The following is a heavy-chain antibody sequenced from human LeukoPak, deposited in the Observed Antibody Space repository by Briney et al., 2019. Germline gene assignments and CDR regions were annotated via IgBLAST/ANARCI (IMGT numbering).Heavy chain of an antibody. CDR1: GFTFSMYG. CDR2: ISDDGSNK. V-gene: IGHV3-30*03. D-gene: IGHD5-12*01. Sequence: GGSLRLSCAASGFTFSMYGMHWVRQAPGKGLEWVGVISDDGSNKDYADSVKGRFTISRDNAKSSLFLQMNSLRAEATAVYYCARPREYSGYVLDYWGQGTLVTVSS. J-gene: IGHJ4*02. CDR3: ARPREYSGYVLDY.